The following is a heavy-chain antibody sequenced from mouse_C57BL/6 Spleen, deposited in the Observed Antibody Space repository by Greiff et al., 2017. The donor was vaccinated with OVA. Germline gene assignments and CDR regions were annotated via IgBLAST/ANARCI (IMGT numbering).Heavy chain of an antibody. J-gene: IGHJ4*01. CDR1: GYTFTSYW. CDR2: IDPNSGGT. CDR3: ARRFTTVVATGAMDY. V-gene: IGHV1-72*01. D-gene: IGHD1-1*01. Sequence: VQLQQPGAELVKPGASVKLSCKASGYTFTSYWMHWVTQRPGRGLEWIGRIDPNSGGTKYNEKFKSKATLTVDKPSSTAYMQLSSLTSEDSAVYYCARRFTTVVATGAMDYWGQGTSVTVSS.